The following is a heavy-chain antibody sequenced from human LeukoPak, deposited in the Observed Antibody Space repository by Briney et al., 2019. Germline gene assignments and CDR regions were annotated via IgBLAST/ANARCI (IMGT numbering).Heavy chain of an antibody. V-gene: IGHV3-23*01. CDR1: GFTFSTYA. J-gene: IGHJ4*02. Sequence: GGSLGLSCAASGFTFSTYAMSWVRQAPGKGLEWVSAISGSGGATYHADSVKGRFTISRDNSKNTLYLQMNSLRVEDTAVYYCAKRYCSGGNCCPDYWGQGTLVTVSS. CDR2: ISGSGGAT. D-gene: IGHD2-15*01. CDR3: AKRYCSGGNCCPDY.